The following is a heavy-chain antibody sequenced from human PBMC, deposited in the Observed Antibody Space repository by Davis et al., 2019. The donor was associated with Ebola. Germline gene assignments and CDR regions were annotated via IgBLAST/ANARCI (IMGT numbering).Heavy chain of an antibody. CDR3: ARQVVAHRRDAFDI. CDR2: IDPSDSYS. D-gene: IGHD2-15*01. Sequence: GESLKISCKGSGYIFTNYWITWVRQMPGKGLEWMGRIDPSDSYSNYSPSFQGHVTFSADKSISTVYLQWRSLKASDTAMYYCARQVVAHRRDAFDIWGQGTMATVSS. V-gene: IGHV5-10-1*01. J-gene: IGHJ3*02. CDR1: GYIFTNYW.